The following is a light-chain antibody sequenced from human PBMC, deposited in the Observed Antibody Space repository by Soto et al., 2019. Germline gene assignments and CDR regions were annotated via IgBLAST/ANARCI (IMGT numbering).Light chain of an antibody. CDR2: LEGSGSY. Sequence: QPVLTQSSSASASLGSSVTLTCTLSSGHSSYIIACHQQQPGKAPRYLMKLEGSGSYNKGSGVPDRFSGSSSGADRYLTISNLQFEDEADYYCETWDSNTRVFGGGTKLTVL. J-gene: IGLJ3*02. V-gene: IGLV4-60*02. CDR3: ETWDSNTRV. CDR1: SGHSSYI.